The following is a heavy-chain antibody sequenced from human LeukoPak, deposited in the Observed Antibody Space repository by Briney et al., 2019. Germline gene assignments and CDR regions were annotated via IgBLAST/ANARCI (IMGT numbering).Heavy chain of an antibody. V-gene: IGHV4-59*01. CDR1: GGSISSYY. Sequence: SETLSLTCTVSGGSISSYYWSWIRQPPGKGLEWIGYISYNGRTNYNPSLKSRVTMSVDTSKHQFSLNLTSVTAADTALYYCARDSYNYGSGSLDYWGQGTLVTVSS. D-gene: IGHD5-18*01. J-gene: IGHJ4*02. CDR2: ISYNGRT. CDR3: ARDSYNYGSGSLDY.